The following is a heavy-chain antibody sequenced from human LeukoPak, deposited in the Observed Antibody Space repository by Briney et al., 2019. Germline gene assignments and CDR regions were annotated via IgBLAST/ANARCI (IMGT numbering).Heavy chain of an antibody. J-gene: IGHJ4*02. V-gene: IGHV4-59*01. CDR3: ARGRRTGYTGYDSDY. CDR2: IYYSGST. D-gene: IGHD5-12*01. CDR1: GGSISSYY. Sequence: SETLSLTCTVSGGSISSYYWSWIRQPPGKGLEWIGYIYYSGSTNYNPSLKSRVTISVDTSKNQFSLKLSSVTAADTAVYYCARGRRTGYTGYDSDYWGQGTLVTVSS.